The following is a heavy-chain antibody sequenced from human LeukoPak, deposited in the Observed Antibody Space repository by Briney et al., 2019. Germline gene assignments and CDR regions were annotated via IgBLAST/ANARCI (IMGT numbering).Heavy chain of an antibody. CDR2: IYTSGST. V-gene: IGHV4-4*07. CDR3: ARGGSYDSSAKNRFDP. D-gene: IGHD3-22*01. Sequence: SETLSLTCTVSGGSISSFYWSWLRQPAGKGLEWIGRIYTSGSTNYNPSLKSRVTMSVDTSKNQFSLTLSSVTAADTAVYYCARGGSYDSSAKNRFDPWGQGTLVTVSS. J-gene: IGHJ5*02. CDR1: GGSISSFY.